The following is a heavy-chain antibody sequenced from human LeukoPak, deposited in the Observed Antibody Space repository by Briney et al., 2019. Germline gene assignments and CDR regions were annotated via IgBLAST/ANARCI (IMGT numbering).Heavy chain of an antibody. Sequence: RSSQTLSLTCTVSGGSTSSYYWSWIRQPPGKGLEWIGYIFYSGDTNYNPSLKSRVTISVDTSKNEFSLKLNSVTAADTAVYYCARDVFGSSWSFDYWGQGTLVTVSS. V-gene: IGHV4-59*01. CDR2: IFYSGDT. J-gene: IGHJ4*02. D-gene: IGHD6-13*01. CDR3: ARDVFGSSWSFDY. CDR1: GGSTSSYY.